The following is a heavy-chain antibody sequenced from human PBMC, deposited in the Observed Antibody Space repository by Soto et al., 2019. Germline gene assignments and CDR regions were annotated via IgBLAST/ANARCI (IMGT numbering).Heavy chain of an antibody. V-gene: IGHV3-23*01. CDR3: AKSFRIAARPFLGSGWFDP. CDR2: ISGSGGST. J-gene: IGHJ5*02. D-gene: IGHD6-6*01. CDR1: GFAFSSYA. Sequence: GGSLRLSCAASGFAFSSYAMSWFRQAPGKGLEWVSAISGSGGSTYYADSVKGRFTISRDNSKNTLYLQMNSLRAEDTAVYYCAKSFRIAARPFLGSGWFDPWGQGTLVTVSS.